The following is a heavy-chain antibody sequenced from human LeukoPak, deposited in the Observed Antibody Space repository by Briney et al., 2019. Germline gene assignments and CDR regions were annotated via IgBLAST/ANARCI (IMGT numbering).Heavy chain of an antibody. V-gene: IGHV4-30-4*08. Sequence: SETLSLTCSVVGGSLTSSNQYWGWIRQPPGKGLEWIGYIYYSGSTYYNPSLKSRVTISVDTSKNQFSLKLSSVTAADTAVYYCAKDFRDIVVVPAAPPRYYYYYYMDVWGKGTTVTVSS. CDR2: IYYSGST. CDR3: AKDFRDIVVVPAAPPRYYYYYYMDV. CDR1: GGSLTSSNQY. D-gene: IGHD2-2*01. J-gene: IGHJ6*03.